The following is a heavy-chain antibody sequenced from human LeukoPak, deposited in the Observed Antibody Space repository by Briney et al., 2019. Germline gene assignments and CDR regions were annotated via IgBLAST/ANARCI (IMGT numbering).Heavy chain of an antibody. V-gene: IGHV3-43D*03. CDR3: AKGDSGSYYYYYMDV. D-gene: IGHD1-26*01. J-gene: IGHJ6*03. Sequence: GGSLRLSCAASGVTFDDFAMHCVRQAPGKGLEWVSLISWDGGSTYYADSVKGRFTISRDNSKNSLYLQMTSLRAEDTALYYCAKGDSGSYYYYYMDVWGKGTTVTVSS. CDR2: ISWDGGST. CDR1: GVTFDDFA.